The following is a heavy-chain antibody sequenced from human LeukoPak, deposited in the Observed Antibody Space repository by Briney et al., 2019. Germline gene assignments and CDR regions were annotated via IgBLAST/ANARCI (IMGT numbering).Heavy chain of an antibody. V-gene: IGHV1-2*02. Sequence: ASVKVSCKASGYTFTGYYMHWVRQAPGQGLEWMGWINPNSGGTNYARKFQGRVTMTRDTSNNTAYMELSRLRSDATAVYNCARPGIAARLSCPFDYWGQGTLVTVSS. CDR3: ARPGIAARLSCPFDY. CDR2: INPNSGGT. CDR1: GYTFTGYY. J-gene: IGHJ4*02. D-gene: IGHD6-6*01.